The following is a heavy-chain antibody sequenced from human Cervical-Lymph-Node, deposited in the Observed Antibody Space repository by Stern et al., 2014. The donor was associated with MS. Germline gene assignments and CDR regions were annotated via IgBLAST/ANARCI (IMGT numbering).Heavy chain of an antibody. V-gene: IGHV3-13*01. Sequence: EVQLVQSGGGLVQPGGSLRLSCAASGFTFSSYDMHWVRQATGQGLEWVSAIGTAGDTYYPGSVKGRFTISRENAKNSLYLQMNSLRAGDTAVYYCAREGDYTSFDYWGQGTLVTVSS. J-gene: IGHJ4*02. CDR2: IGTAGDT. CDR3: AREGDYTSFDY. D-gene: IGHD4-17*01. CDR1: GFTFSSYD.